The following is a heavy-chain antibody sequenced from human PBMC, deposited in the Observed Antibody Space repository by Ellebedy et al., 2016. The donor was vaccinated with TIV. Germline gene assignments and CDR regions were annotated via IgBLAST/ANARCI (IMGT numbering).Heavy chain of an antibody. CDR1: GYSFTSYW. D-gene: IGHD2-21*02. Sequence: GGSLRLSXKGSGYSFTSYWNGWVRQMPGKGLEWMGIIYPGDSDTRYSPSFQGQVTISADKSISTAYLQWSSLKASDTAMYYCARQHCGGDCYLGNDAFDIWGQGTMVTVSS. V-gene: IGHV5-51*01. J-gene: IGHJ3*02. CDR2: IYPGDSDT. CDR3: ARQHCGGDCYLGNDAFDI.